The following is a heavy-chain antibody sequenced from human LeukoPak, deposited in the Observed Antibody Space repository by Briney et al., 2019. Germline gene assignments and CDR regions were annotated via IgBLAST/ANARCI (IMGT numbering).Heavy chain of an antibody. D-gene: IGHD2-21*02. CDR2: IYYSGST. CDR1: GGSISGTSYY. V-gene: IGHV4-39*01. Sequence: SETLSLTCAVSGGSISGTSYYWGWIRQPPGKGLEWIGSIYYSGSTYYNPSLKSRVTISVVTSKNQFSLRLSSVTAADTAVYYCARPLTSFYYMDVWGKGTTVTVSS. CDR3: ARPLTSFYYMDV. J-gene: IGHJ6*03.